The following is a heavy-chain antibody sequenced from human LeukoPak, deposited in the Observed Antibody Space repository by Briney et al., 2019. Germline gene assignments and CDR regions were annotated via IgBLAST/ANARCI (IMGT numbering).Heavy chain of an antibody. Sequence: GGSLRLSCAASGFTFSSYAMSWVRQAPGKGLEWVSAISGSGGSTYYADSVKGRFTISRDNSKNTLYLQMNSLRAEDTAVYYCAKAGRVTMVRGAMYYFDYWGQGTLVTVSS. CDR2: ISGSGGST. J-gene: IGHJ4*02. D-gene: IGHD3-10*01. V-gene: IGHV3-23*01. CDR3: AKAGRVTMVRGAMYYFDY. CDR1: GFTFSSYA.